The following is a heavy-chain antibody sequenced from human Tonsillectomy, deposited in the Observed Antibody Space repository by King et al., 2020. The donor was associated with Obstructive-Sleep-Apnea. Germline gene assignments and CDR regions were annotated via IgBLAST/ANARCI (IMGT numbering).Heavy chain of an antibody. CDR3: ARLLWFGELHWFDP. D-gene: IGHD3-10*01. V-gene: IGHV4-59*08. CDR1: GGSISSHY. Sequence: VQLQESGPGLVKPSETLSLTCTVSGGSISSHYWSWIRQPPGKGLEWIGNIYYSGSTNNNPSLKRRVTISVDTSKSQISLKLSSVTAADTAVYYCARLLWFGELHWFDPWGQGTLVTVSS. CDR2: IYYSGST. J-gene: IGHJ5*02.